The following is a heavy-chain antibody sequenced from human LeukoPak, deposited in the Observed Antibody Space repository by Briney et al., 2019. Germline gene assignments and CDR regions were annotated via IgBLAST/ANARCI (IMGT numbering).Heavy chain of an antibody. CDR3: ARVPPRGGGHYYYGVDV. J-gene: IGHJ6*02. CDR1: GFTFSSYG. CDR2: IWYDGSNK. V-gene: IGHV3-33*08. Sequence: QSGGSLRLSCAASGFTFSSYGMHWVRQAPGKGLEWVAVIWYDGSNKYYADSVKGRFTISRDNSKNTLYLQMNSLRAEDTAVYYCARVPPRGGGHYYYGVDVWGQGTTVTVSS. D-gene: IGHD4-23*01.